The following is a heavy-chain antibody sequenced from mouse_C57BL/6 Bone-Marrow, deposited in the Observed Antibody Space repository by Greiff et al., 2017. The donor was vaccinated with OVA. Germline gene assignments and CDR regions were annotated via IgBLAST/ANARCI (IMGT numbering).Heavy chain of an antibody. Sequence: EVQLVESGGDLVKPGGSLTLSCAASGFTFSSYGMSWVRQTPDKRLEWVATISSGGSYTYYPDSVKGRFTISRDNAKNTLYLQMSSLTSEDTAMYYCARQGPFAYWGQGTLVTVSA. CDR3: ARQGPFAY. D-gene: IGHD3-3*01. CDR2: ISSGGSYT. V-gene: IGHV5-6*01. CDR1: GFTFSSYG. J-gene: IGHJ3*01.